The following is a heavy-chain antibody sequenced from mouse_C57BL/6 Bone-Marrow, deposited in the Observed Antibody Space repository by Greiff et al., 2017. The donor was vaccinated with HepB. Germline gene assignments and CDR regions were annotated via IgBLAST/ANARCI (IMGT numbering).Heavy chain of an antibody. V-gene: IGHV1-66*01. CDR2: IYPGSGNT. CDR1: GYSFTSYY. J-gene: IGHJ3*01. CDR3: ARERRFITTVAPFAY. Sequence: QVQLKQSGPELVKPGASVKISCKASGYSFTSYYIHWVKQRPGQGLEWIGWIYPGSGNTKYNEKFKGKATLTADTSSSTAYMQLSSLTSEDSAVYYCARERRFITTVAPFAYWGQGTLVTVSA. D-gene: IGHD1-1*01.